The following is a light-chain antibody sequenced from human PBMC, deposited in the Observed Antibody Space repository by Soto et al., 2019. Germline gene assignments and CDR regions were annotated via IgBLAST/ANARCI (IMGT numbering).Light chain of an antibody. Sequence: DIQMTQSPSSLSASVGDRVTITCQASQSMSTYLNWFQQKPGKAPKVLIYGASSLQSGVPSRFSGSGSGTDFTLTISSLQPEDSATYYCQQRYNTPLTFGGGTKVEIK. CDR2: GAS. CDR3: QQRYNTPLT. CDR1: QSMSTY. J-gene: IGKJ4*01. V-gene: IGKV1-39*01.